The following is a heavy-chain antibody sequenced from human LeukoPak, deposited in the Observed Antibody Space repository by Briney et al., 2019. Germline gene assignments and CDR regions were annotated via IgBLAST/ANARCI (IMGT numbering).Heavy chain of an antibody. CDR3: ARVSLVRGAPDYYFDY. D-gene: IGHD3-10*01. J-gene: IGHJ4*02. CDR2: IYTSGST. V-gene: IGHV4-4*07. Sequence: PSETLSLTCTVSGDSISNYYWSWIRQPAGKGLEWIGRIYTSGSTNYNPSLKSRVTMSVDTSKNQFSLKLSSVTAADTAVYYCARVSLVRGAPDYYFDYWGQGTLVTVSS. CDR1: GDSISNYY.